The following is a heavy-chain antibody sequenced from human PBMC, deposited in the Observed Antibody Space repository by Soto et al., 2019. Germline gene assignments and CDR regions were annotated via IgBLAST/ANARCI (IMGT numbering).Heavy chain of an antibody. CDR2: IYYSGST. V-gene: IGHV4-31*03. CDR3: ARWLVQLEYLDY. J-gene: IGHJ4*02. CDR1: GGSISSGGYY. Sequence: QVQLQESGPGLVKPSQTLSLTCTVSGGSISSGGYYWSWLRQPPGQGLEWIGYIYYSGSTYYNPSLKSRVTISVDTSKNQFSLKLSSVTAADTAVYYCARWLVQLEYLDYWGQGTLVTVSS. D-gene: IGHD1-1*01.